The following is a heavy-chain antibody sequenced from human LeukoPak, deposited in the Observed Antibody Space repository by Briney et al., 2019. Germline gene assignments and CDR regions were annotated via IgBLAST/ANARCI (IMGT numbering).Heavy chain of an antibody. Sequence: SQTLSLTCAISGDSVSSNSAAWHWIGQSPSRGLEWLGRTYYRSKWYNDYAVSVKSRITINPDTSKNQFSLQLNSVTPEDTAVYYCARADSSGYRKFDYWGQGTLVTVSS. CDR3: ARADSSGYRKFDY. CDR2: TYYRSKWYN. V-gene: IGHV6-1*01. CDR1: GDSVSSNSAA. J-gene: IGHJ4*02. D-gene: IGHD3-22*01.